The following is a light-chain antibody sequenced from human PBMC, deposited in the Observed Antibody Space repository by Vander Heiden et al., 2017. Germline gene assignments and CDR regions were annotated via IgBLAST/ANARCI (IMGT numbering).Light chain of an antibody. Sequence: DIQMSQSPSSLSASVGDRVTITCQASQDISNYLNWYQQKPGKAPKLLIYDASNLETGVPSRFSGSGSGTDFTFTISSLQPEDIATYYCQQYDNLPPYTFGQWTKLEIK. CDR2: DAS. CDR1: QDISNY. J-gene: IGKJ2*01. V-gene: IGKV1-33*01. CDR3: QQYDNLPPYT.